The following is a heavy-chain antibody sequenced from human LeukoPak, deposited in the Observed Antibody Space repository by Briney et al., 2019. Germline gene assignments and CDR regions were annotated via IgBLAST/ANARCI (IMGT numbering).Heavy chain of an antibody. CDR2: IKTDGSST. CDR1: GFTFSSYW. Sequence: GGSLRLSCAASGFTFSSYWMHCVRQAPGKGLVWVSRIKTDGSSTSYADSVKGRFTISRDNAKDTLYLQLNSLRADDTAIYYCARPGGKTTADYWGQGTLVTVSS. CDR3: ARPGGKTTADY. V-gene: IGHV3-74*01. D-gene: IGHD3-16*01. J-gene: IGHJ4*02.